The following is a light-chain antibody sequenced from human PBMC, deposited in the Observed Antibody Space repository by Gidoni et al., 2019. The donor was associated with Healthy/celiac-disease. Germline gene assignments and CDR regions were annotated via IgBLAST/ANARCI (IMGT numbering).Light chain of an antibody. J-gene: IGKJ2*01. Sequence: DIPKNQSPYTLSAPVGDRVTITCRASQSISSCLAWYQQKPGKAPKLLIYKASSLESGVPSRFSGSGSGTEFTLTISSLQPEDFATYYCQQYYSYAHTFGQGTKLEIK. CDR1: QSISSC. V-gene: IGKV1-5*03. CDR3: QQYYSYAHT. CDR2: KAS.